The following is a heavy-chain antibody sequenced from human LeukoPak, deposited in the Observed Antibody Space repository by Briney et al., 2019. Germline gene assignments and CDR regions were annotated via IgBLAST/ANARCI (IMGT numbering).Heavy chain of an antibody. CDR2: IYHSGST. V-gene: IGHV4-30-2*01. J-gene: IGHJ4*02. CDR3: AGGGDSGGYYYPMFDY. CDR1: GGSISSGGYS. Sequence: PSETLSLTCAVSGGSISSGGYSWSWIRQPPGKGLEWIGYIYHSGSTYYNPSLKSRVTISVDRSKNQFSLKLSSVTAADTAVYYCAGGGDSGGYYYPMFDYWGQGTLVTVSS. D-gene: IGHD3-22*01.